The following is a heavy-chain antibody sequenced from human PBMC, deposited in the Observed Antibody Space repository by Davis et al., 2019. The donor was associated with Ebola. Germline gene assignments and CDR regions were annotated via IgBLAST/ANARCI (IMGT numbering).Heavy chain of an antibody. J-gene: IGHJ4*02. Sequence: PSETLSLTCTVSGGSINSYTSYWSWIRQPPGKGLGWIATVYYSGSTYYNPALKSRLFITVDTSKSQFSLKLTSVSAADTAMYYCARNTSGFGYFDNWGQGIRVTVSA. V-gene: IGHV4-39*07. D-gene: IGHD6-19*01. CDR2: VYYSGST. CDR1: GGSINSYTSY. CDR3: ARNTSGFGYFDN.